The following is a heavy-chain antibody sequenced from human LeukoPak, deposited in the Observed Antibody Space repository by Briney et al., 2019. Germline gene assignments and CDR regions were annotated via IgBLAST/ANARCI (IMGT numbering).Heavy chain of an antibody. V-gene: IGHV3-30-3*01. D-gene: IGHD2-8*01. Sequence: GRSLRLSCAASGFTFSSYAMHWVRQAPGKGLEWVAVISYDGSNKCYADSVKGRFTISRDNSKNTLYLQTNSLRAEDTAVYYCASYLLNPAMVYAAIPFDYWGQGTLVTVSS. J-gene: IGHJ4*02. CDR2: ISYDGSNK. CDR3: ASYLLNPAMVYAAIPFDY. CDR1: GFTFSSYA.